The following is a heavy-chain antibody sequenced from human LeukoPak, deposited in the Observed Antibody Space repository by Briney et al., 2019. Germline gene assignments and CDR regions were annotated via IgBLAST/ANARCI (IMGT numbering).Heavy chain of an antibody. CDR1: GFTFSSYW. CDR3: VRSLSAAY. J-gene: IGHJ4*02. V-gene: IGHV3-7*02. D-gene: IGHD6-25*01. CDR2: IQEDGSEK. Sequence: SGGSLRLSCAASGFTFSSYWMNWVRQAPGKGLEWVAIIQEDGSEKYYVDSVKGRFTLSRDKAKNSLYLQMNNLRAEDTALYYCVRSLSAAYWGQGTLVTVSS.